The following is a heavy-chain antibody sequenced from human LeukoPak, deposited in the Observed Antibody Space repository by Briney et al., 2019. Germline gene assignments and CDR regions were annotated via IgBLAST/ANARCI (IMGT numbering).Heavy chain of an antibody. CDR2: IYSGGNT. J-gene: IGHJ4*02. CDR3: ARRAGDYSHPYDC. V-gene: IGHV3-53*01. Sequence: PGGSLRLPCTVSGFTVSSNSMSWVRQAPGKGLEWVSFIYSGGNTHNSDSVKGRFTISRDNSKNTLYLQMNSLRAEDTAVYYCARRAGDYSHPYDCWGQGTLVTVSS. CDR1: GFTVSSNS. D-gene: IGHD3-22*01.